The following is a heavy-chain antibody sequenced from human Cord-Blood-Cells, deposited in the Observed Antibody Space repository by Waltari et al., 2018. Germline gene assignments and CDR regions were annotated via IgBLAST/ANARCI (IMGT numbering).Heavy chain of an antibody. Sequence: QVQLQESGPGLVKPSETLSLTCTVSGGSISSHYWSWIRQPPGKGLEWIGYIYYSGSTNDNPSLKSRVTISVDTSKNQFSLKPSSVTAADTAVYYCARGGAFDIWGQGTMVTVSS. CDR2: IYYSGST. CDR3: ARGGAFDI. V-gene: IGHV4-59*11. D-gene: IGHD3-16*01. CDR1: GGSISSHY. J-gene: IGHJ3*02.